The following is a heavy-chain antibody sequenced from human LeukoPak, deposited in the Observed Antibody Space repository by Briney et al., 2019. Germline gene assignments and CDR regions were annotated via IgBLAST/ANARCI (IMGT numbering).Heavy chain of an antibody. CDR3: AKDLGYSSSWYVYYYYYGMDV. V-gene: IGHV3-30*18. CDR2: ISYDGSNK. J-gene: IGHJ6*04. D-gene: IGHD6-13*01. CDR1: GFTFSSYG. Sequence: GGSLRLSCAASGFTFSSYGMHWVRQAPGKGLEWVAVISYDGSNKYYADSVKGRFTISRDNSKNTLYLQMSSLRAEDTAVYYCAKDLGYSSSWYVYYYYYGMDVWGKGTTVTVSS.